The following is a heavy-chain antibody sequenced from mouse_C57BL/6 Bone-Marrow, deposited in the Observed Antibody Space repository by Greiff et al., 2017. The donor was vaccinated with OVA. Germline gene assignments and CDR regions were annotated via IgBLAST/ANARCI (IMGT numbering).Heavy chain of an antibody. J-gene: IGHJ4*01. Sequence: VQLQQSGGGLVKPGGSLKLSCAASGFTFSSYAMSWVRQTPEKRLEWVATISDGGSYTYYPDNVKGRFTISRDNAKNNLYLQMSHLKSEDTAMYYCARDGTAQATFYYAMDYWGQGTSVTVSS. CDR1: GFTFSSYA. D-gene: IGHD3-2*02. V-gene: IGHV5-4*01. CDR3: ARDGTAQATFYYAMDY. CDR2: ISDGGSYT.